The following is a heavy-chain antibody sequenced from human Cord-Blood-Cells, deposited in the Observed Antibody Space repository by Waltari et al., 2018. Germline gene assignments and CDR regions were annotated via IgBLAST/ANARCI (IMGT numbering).Heavy chain of an antibody. V-gene: IGHV4-39*01. CDR1: GVPIRCSSYY. J-gene: IGHJ3*02. Sequence: QLQLQESGLGLVKPSETLSLTCTVSGVPIRCSSYYWGLIRPHPGKGREWIGSIYYSESTYYNPSLKSRVTISVDTSKNQFSLKLSSVTAADIAVYYCARQWSIVVVPAAIHDAFDIWGQGTMVTVSS. CDR3: ARQWSIVVVPAAIHDAFDI. CDR2: IYYSEST. D-gene: IGHD2-2*01.